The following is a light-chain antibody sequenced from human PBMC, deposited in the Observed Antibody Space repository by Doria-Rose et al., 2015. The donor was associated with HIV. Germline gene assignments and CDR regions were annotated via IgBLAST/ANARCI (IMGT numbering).Light chain of an antibody. J-gene: IGKJ1*01. CDR1: HTVSTS. CDR2: AAS. CDR3: QQTYSSPPWT. Sequence: VSIGDSVPITCGARHTVSTSLNVFQQEPGKAPKLLIYAASRLQSGVPSRFSGSGSGTDFTLTISGLQPGDFATYYCQQTYSSPPWTFGQGTKVEMK. V-gene: IGKV1-39*01.